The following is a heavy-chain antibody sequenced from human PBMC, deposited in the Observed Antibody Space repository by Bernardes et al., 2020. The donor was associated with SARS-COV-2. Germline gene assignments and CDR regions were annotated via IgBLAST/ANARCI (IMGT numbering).Heavy chain of an antibody. CDR1: GVSISSSY. V-gene: IGHV4-59*01. Sequence: SETLSLTCTVSGVSISSSYWTWIRQSPGKGLEWVGYVYYSGSTNYNPSLESRVTMSVETSKNQFSLSLTSVTAADTAVYYCARHQDTIGWFEGIDSWGQGPLVFVSS. D-gene: IGHD3-10*01. CDR3: ARHQDTIGWFEGIDS. CDR2: VYYSGST. J-gene: IGHJ4*02.